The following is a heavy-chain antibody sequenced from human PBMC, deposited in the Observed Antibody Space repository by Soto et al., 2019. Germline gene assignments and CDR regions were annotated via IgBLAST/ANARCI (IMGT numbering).Heavy chain of an antibody. CDR3: ARDPGVYCISTSCNYYGMDV. Sequence: QVQLVESGGGVVQPGRSLRLSCAASGFTFSSYAMHWVRQAPGKGLEWVAVISDDGSNKYYADSVKGRFTISRDNSKNTLYLQMNSLRAEDTAVYYCARDPGVYCISTSCNYYGMDVWGQGTTVTVSS. CDR1: GFTFSSYA. J-gene: IGHJ6*02. V-gene: IGHV3-30-3*01. D-gene: IGHD2-2*01. CDR2: ISDDGSNK.